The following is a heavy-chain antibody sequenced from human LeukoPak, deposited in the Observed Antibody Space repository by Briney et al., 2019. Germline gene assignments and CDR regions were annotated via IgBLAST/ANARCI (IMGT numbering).Heavy chain of an antibody. J-gene: IGHJ4*02. CDR3: AKDTGELGHFDY. Sequence: GRSLRLSCAASGFTFSSYGMHWVRQAPGKGPEWVAVISYDGSNKYYADSVKGRFTISRDNSKNTLYLQMNSLRAEDTAVYYCAKDTGELGHFDYWGQGTLVTVSS. V-gene: IGHV3-30*18. D-gene: IGHD1-26*01. CDR2: ISYDGSNK. CDR1: GFTFSSYG.